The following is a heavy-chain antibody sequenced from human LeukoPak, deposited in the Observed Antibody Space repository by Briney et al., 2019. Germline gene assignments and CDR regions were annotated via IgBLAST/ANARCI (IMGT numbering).Heavy chain of an antibody. CDR2: ISSSGSTI. D-gene: IGHD4-17*01. Sequence: GGSLRLSCASSGFNFCAYWMSWVRQAPGKGLEWVSYISSSGSTIYYADSVKGRFTISRDNSKNTLYLQMNSLRAEDTAVYNCAKDPEDDFGDYLDYWGQGTLVTVSS. J-gene: IGHJ4*02. V-gene: IGHV3-23*01. CDR3: AKDPEDDFGDYLDY. CDR1: GFNFCAYW.